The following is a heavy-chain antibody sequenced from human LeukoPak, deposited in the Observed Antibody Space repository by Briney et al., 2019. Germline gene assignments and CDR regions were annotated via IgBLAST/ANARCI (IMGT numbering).Heavy chain of an antibody. D-gene: IGHD6-19*01. Sequence: GGSLRLSCAASGFSFSSYWMSWVRQAPGKGLEWVALINPDGGERYYVDSVKGRFTISRDNAKNSLYLQMDSLRDDDTVMYFCTRDLAAVPGPRMDVWGQGTTVTVSS. CDR2: INPDGGER. V-gene: IGHV3-7*03. CDR3: TRDLAAVPGPRMDV. J-gene: IGHJ6*02. CDR1: GFSFSSYW.